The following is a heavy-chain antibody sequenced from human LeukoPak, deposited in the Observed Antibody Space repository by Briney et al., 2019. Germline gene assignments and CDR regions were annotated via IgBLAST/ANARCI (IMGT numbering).Heavy chain of an antibody. CDR3: ARARGYSYGPYFDY. Sequence: SETLSLTCTVSGGSISSYYWSWIRQPPGKGLEWIGYIYYSGSTNYNPSLKSRVTISVDTSKNQFSLKLSSVTAADTAVYYCARARGYSYGPYFDYWGQGTLVTVSS. V-gene: IGHV4-59*12. J-gene: IGHJ4*02. CDR2: IYYSGST. CDR1: GGSISSYY. D-gene: IGHD5-18*01.